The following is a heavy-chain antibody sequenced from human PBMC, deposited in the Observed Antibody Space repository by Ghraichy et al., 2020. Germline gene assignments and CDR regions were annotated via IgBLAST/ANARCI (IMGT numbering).Heavy chain of an antibody. D-gene: IGHD5-18*01. V-gene: IGHV3-48*02. J-gene: IGHJ6*02. CDR2: ISSSSSTI. CDR1: GFSFSSYD. CDR3: ARDLPPGYSNENYGMDV. Sequence: LSLTCAASGFSFSSYDMHWVRQAPGKGLEWVSYISSSSSTIYYADSVKGRFTISRDNAKNSLYLQMNSLRDEDTAVYYCARDLPPGYSNENYGMDVWGQGTTVTVSS.